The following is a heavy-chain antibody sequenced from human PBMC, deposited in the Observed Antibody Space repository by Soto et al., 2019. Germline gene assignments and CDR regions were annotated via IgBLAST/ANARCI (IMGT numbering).Heavy chain of an antibody. CDR1: GFTFSSYA. D-gene: IGHD3-10*01. V-gene: IGHV3-30*04. Sequence: GGSLRLSCAASGFTFSSYAMHWVRQAPGKGLEWVAVISYDGSNKYYADSVKGRFTISRDNSKNTLYLQMNSLRAEDTAVYYCARTYYYGSGSYYDAFDIWGQGTMVTVSS. CDR3: ARTYYYGSGSYYDAFDI. J-gene: IGHJ3*02. CDR2: ISYDGSNK.